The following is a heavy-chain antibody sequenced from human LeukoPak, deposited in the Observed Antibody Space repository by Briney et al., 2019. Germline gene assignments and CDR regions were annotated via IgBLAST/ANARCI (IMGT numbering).Heavy chain of an antibody. D-gene: IGHD4-17*01. Sequence: PGRSLRLSCAASGFTFSSYAMHWVRQAPGKGLEWVAVISYDGSNKYCADSVKGRFTISRDNSKNTLYLQMNSLRAEDTAVYYCARHSSYGDFDYWGQGTLVTVSS. J-gene: IGHJ4*02. CDR2: ISYDGSNK. CDR1: GFTFSSYA. V-gene: IGHV3-30*04. CDR3: ARHSSYGDFDY.